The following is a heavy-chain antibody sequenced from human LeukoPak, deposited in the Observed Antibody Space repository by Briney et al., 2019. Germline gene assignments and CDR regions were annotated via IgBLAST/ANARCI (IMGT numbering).Heavy chain of an antibody. CDR2: ISAYNGNT. CDR1: GYTFTGYY. J-gene: IGHJ4*02. V-gene: IGHV1-18*04. D-gene: IGHD2-15*01. Sequence: GASVKVSCKASGYTFTGYYMHWVRQAPGQGLEWMAWISAYNGNTNYALKLRGRVTMTTDTSTSTAYMELRSLRSDDTAVYYCARDEKRYCSGGSCPAYFDYWGQGTLVTVSS. CDR3: ARDEKRYCSGGSCPAYFDY.